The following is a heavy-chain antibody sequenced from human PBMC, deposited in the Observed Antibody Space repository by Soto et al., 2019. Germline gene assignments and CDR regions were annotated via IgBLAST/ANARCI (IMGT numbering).Heavy chain of an antibody. CDR1: GGSISSGGYY. V-gene: IGHV4-39*01. J-gene: IGHJ4*01. D-gene: IGHD3-9*01. Sequence: PSETLFLTCTVSGGSISSGGYYWSWIRQHPGKGLEWIGYIYYSGSSYYNPSLKSRVTISVDTSKKQFSLKLSSVTAADTAVYFCARHGNDILTSPFDYWGQGTLVTVSS. CDR2: IYYSGSS. CDR3: ARHGNDILTSPFDY.